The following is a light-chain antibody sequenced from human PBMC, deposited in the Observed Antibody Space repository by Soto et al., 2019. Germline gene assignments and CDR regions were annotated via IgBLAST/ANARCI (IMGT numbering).Light chain of an antibody. CDR1: QSISSY. J-gene: IGKJ1*01. CDR2: AAS. Sequence: DIQMTQSPSSLSASVGDRVTITCRASQSISSYLNWYQQKPGKAPKLLIYAASSLQSGVPSRFSGSGSGTDFTLTISSLQPEDFATYYCQQRYSTPTPFGHGPKVDIK. CDR3: QQRYSTPTP. V-gene: IGKV1-39*01.